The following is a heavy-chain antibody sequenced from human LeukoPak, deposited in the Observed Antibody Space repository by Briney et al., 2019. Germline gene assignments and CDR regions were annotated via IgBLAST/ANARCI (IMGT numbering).Heavy chain of an antibody. D-gene: IGHD6-19*01. CDR3: AKDWAVAGTNYFDY. Sequence: GGSLRLSCAAPGLTFSNYGMHWVRQAPGKGLEWVSVISYDGSVKYYADSVKGRFTISRDNSKNTLYLQMNSLRAEDTAIYYCAKDWAVAGTNYFDYWGQGTLVTVSS. J-gene: IGHJ4*02. CDR2: ISYDGSVK. CDR1: GLTFSNYG. V-gene: IGHV3-30*18.